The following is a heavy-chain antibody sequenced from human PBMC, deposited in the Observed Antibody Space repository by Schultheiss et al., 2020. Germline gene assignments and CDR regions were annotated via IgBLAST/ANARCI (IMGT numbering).Heavy chain of an antibody. J-gene: IGHJ6*03. CDR1: GGSISSGSYY. V-gene: IGHV4-61*02. CDR3: ARSPKLEWLLSTSNYYMDV. CDR2: IYTSGST. D-gene: IGHD3-3*01. Sequence: LRLSCTVSGGSISSGSYYWSWIRQPAGKGLEWIGRIYTSGSTYYNPSLKSRVTISVDTSKNQFSLKLSSVTAADTAVYYCARSPKLEWLLSTSNYYMDVWGKGTTVTVYS.